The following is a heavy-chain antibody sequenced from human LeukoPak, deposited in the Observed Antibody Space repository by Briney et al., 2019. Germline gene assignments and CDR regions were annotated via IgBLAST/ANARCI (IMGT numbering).Heavy chain of an antibody. CDR1: GGSFSDYY. V-gene: IGHV4-34*01. J-gene: IGHJ4*02. D-gene: IGHD1-26*01. Sequence: SETLSLTCAVYGGSFSDYYWSWIRQPPGKGLEWIGEINHSGSTNYNPSLKSRVTISVDTSKNQFSLKLSSVTAADTAVYYCARGGSRVGATDYYFDYWGQGTLVTVSS. CDR2: INHSGST. CDR3: ARGGSRVGATDYYFDY.